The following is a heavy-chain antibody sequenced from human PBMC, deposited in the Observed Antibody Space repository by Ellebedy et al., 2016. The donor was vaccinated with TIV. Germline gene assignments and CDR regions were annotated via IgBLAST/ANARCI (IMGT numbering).Heavy chain of an antibody. CDR2: ISGNNVKT. V-gene: IGHV1-18*01. CDR3: ARDRNYYGSGTYYVSDH. CDR1: GYIFTSYG. Sequence: ASVKVSCXASGYIFTSYGFTWVRQAPGQGLEWMGWISGNNVKTNYAQKFQGRVTMTTDTSTSTAYMELRGLRSDDTAVYSCARDRNYYGSGTYYVSDHWGQGTLVTVSS. J-gene: IGHJ4*02. D-gene: IGHD3-10*01.